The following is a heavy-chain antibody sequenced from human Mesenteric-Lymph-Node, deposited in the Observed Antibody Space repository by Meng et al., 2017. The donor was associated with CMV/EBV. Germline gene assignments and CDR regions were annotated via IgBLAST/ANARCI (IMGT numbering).Heavy chain of an antibody. J-gene: IGHJ3*02. CDR3: AKAFGRGADAFDI. CDR1: GFTFSSYA. D-gene: IGHD3-10*01. V-gene: IGHV3-23*01. Sequence: GESLTISCAASGFTFSSYALSWVRQAPGKGLEWVSAISGSGGSTYYADSVKGRFTISRDNSKNTLYLQMNSLRTEDTAVYYCAKAFGRGADAFDIWGQGTMVTVSS. CDR2: ISGSGGST.